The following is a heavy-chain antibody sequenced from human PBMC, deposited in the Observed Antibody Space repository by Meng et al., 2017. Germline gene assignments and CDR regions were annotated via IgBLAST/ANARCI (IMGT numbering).Heavy chain of an antibody. V-gene: IGHV3-30*01. D-gene: IGHD6-19*01. CDR2: ISYDGSNK. CDR1: GFTFSSYA. Sequence: QGQLVGFGGGVVQPGRSLSLSCAASGFTFSSYAMHWVRQAPGKGLEWVAVISYDGSNKYYADSVKGRFTISRDNSKNTLYLQMNSLRAEDTAVYYCASGSQWLFPYWGQGTLVTVSS. J-gene: IGHJ4*02. CDR3: ASGSQWLFPY.